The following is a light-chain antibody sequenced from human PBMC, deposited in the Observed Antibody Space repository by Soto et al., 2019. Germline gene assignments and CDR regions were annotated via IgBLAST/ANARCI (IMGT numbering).Light chain of an antibody. CDR2: GAS. J-gene: IGKJ1*01. V-gene: IGKV3-20*01. CDR3: QRYGGPSWT. Sequence: EIVLTQSPGTLSLSPGXRATLSCRASQSVSSNYLAWYQQKPGQAPRLLIFGASSRATGIPDKFSGSGSGTDFTLTISRLEPDDFAVYYCQRYGGPSWTFGQGTKVDIK. CDR1: QSVSSNY.